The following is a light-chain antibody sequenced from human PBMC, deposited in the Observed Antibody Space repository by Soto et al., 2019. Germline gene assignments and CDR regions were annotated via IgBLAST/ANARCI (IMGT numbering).Light chain of an antibody. CDR2: GAS. J-gene: IGKJ4*01. V-gene: IGKV3-20*01. CDR1: QSVSSSY. CDR3: QQYGSSPPLT. Sequence: EIVLTQSPGTLSLSPGERATLSCRASQSVSSSYLAWYQQKPGQAPRLLFYGASSRATGIPDRFSGSGSGTDFTLTISRLEPDDFAVYYCQQYGSSPPLTFGGGTKVEIK.